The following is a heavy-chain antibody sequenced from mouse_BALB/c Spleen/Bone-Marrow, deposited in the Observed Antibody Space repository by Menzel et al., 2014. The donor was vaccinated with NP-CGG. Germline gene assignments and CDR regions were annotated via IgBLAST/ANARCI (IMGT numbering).Heavy chain of an antibody. V-gene: IGHV1-87*01. J-gene: IGHJ2*01. CDR3: ERNFPFDY. Sequence: QVHVKQSGAELARPGASVKLSCKASGYTFTSYWMQWVKQRPGQGLEWIGAIYPGDGDTGYTQKFKGKATLTADKSSTTAYMQLSSLTSEDSAVYYCERNFPFDYWGQGTTLTVSS. CDR2: IYPGDGDT. CDR1: GYTFTSYW.